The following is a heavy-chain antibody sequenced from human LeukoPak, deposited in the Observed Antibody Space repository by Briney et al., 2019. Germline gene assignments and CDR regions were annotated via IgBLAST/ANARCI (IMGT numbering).Heavy chain of an antibody. V-gene: IGHV3-48*03. D-gene: IGHD2-15*01. CDR1: GFTFSRYE. CDR3: ARDVLGGSPDY. J-gene: IGHJ4*02. Sequence: GGSPRLSCAASGFTFSRYEMKWVRPAPGEGGEWVSYISSSGSTIYYADSVKGRFTISRDNAKNSLYLQMNSLRAEDTAVYYCARDVLGGSPDYWGQGTLVTVSS. CDR2: ISSSGSTI.